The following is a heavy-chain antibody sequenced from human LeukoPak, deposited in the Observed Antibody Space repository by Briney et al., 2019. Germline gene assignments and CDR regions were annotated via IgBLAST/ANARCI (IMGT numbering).Heavy chain of an antibody. CDR3: VKVGYSYDSSGGYFDY. CDR1: GFTFSSYA. J-gene: IGHJ4*02. V-gene: IGHV3-64D*06. D-gene: IGHD3-22*01. Sequence: GGSLRLSCSTSGFTFSSYAMHWVRQAPGKGLEDVLVISRNGGSTYYADSVKGRFTISRDNSKNTLYLQMSSLRAEDTAVYYCVKVGYSYDSSGGYFDYWGQGTLVTVSS. CDR2: ISRNGGST.